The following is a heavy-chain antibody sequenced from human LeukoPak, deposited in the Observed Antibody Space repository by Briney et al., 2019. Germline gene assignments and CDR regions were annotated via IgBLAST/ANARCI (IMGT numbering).Heavy chain of an antibody. CDR3: GRGGVVADYYYYYMDV. D-gene: IGHD3-16*01. CDR2: IYYSGST. Sequence: SETLSLTCTVSGGSISSSSYYWGWIRQPPGKGLEWIGSIYYSGSTYYNPSLKSRVTISVDTSKNQFSLKLSSVTAADTAVYCWGRGGVVADYYYYYMDVWGKGTTVTVSS. CDR1: GGSISSSSYY. V-gene: IGHV4-39*07. J-gene: IGHJ6*03.